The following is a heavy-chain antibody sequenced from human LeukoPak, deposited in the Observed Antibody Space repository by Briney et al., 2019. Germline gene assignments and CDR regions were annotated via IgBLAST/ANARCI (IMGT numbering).Heavy chain of an antibody. CDR2: INHSGST. D-gene: IGHD1-26*01. V-gene: IGHV4-34*01. CDR1: GGSFSGYY. Sequence: SETLSLTCAVYGGSFSGYYWSWIRQPPGKGLEWIGEINHSGSTNYNPSLKSRVTISVDTSKNQFSLKLSSVTAADTAVYYCASRGGGATTLDYWGQGTLVTVSS. J-gene: IGHJ4*02. CDR3: ASRGGGATTLDY.